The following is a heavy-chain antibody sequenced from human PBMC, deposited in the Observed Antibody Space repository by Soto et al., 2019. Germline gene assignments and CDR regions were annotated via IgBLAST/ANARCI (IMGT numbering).Heavy chain of an antibody. CDR2: IYPGDSDT. CDR1: GYSFTSYW. CDR3: AKLSGSSITIGVYYSYDMDV. J-gene: IGHJ6*02. D-gene: IGHD2-2*01. V-gene: IGHV5-51*01. Sequence: GESLKISCKGSGYSFTSYWIGWVRQMPGKGLEWMGIIYPGDSDTTYSPSFQGQVTISADNSISTASLQWSSLKASDTAVYYCAKLSGSSITIGVYYSYDMDVWGQGTTVTV.